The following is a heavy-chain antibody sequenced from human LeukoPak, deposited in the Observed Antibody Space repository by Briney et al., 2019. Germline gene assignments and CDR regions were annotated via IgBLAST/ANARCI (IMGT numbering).Heavy chain of an antibody. D-gene: IGHD1-1*01. CDR1: GGSISSGSYY. Sequence: SETLSLTCTVSGGSISSGSYYWSWIRQPPGKGLEWIGYIYYSGSTNYNPSLKSRVTISVDTSKNQFSLKLSSVTAADTAVYYCARWRLEVDPWGQGTLVTVSS. CDR2: IYYSGST. J-gene: IGHJ5*02. V-gene: IGHV4-61*01. CDR3: ARWRLEVDP.